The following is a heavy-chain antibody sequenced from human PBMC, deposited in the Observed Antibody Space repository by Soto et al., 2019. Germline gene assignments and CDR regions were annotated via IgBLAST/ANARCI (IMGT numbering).Heavy chain of an antibody. CDR3: TTDGFDY. Sequence: GGSLRPSCASAGFTFSNAWMSWVRQAAGKVREWVGRIKSKTDGGTTDYAAPVKGRFSISRDDSKNTLYLQMNSLKTEDTAVYYCTTDGFDYWGQGTLVTVSS. J-gene: IGHJ4*02. CDR1: GFTFSNAW. CDR2: IKSKTDGGTT. V-gene: IGHV3-15*01.